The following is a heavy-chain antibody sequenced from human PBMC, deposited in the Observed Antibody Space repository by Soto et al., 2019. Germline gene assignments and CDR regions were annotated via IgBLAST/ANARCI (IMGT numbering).Heavy chain of an antibody. CDR1: GGSISSVDYY. V-gene: IGHV4-30-4*01. J-gene: IGHJ4*02. CDR2: IYYSGST. CDR3: ARTYNWNYGVDY. Sequence: SETLSLTCTVSGGSISSVDYYWCWIRQPPGKGLEWIGYIYYSGSTYYNPSLKSRVTISVDTSKNQFSLKLSSVTAADTAVYYCARTYNWNYGVDYWGQGTLVTVSS. D-gene: IGHD1-7*01.